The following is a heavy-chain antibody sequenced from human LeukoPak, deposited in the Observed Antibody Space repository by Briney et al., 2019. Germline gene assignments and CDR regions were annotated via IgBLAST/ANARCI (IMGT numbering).Heavy chain of an antibody. D-gene: IGHD5-18*01. J-gene: IGHJ3*02. CDR3: ARESPSVLQLWTNDAFDI. Sequence: PGGSLRLSCAASGFTFSSYAMHWVRQAPGKGLEWVAVISYDRSNKYYADSVKGRFTISRDNSKNTLYLQMNSLRAEDTAVYYCARESPSVLQLWTNDAFDIWGQGTMVTVSS. CDR2: ISYDRSNK. CDR1: GFTFSSYA. V-gene: IGHV3-30*04.